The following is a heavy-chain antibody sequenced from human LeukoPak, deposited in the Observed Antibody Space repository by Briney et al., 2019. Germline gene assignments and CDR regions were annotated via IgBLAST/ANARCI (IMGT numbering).Heavy chain of an antibody. J-gene: IGHJ4*02. CDR3: AKDRDPGTVTTWGYFDY. Sequence: PGGSLRLSCAASGFTFSSYAMSWVRQAPGKGLEWVSAISGSGGSTYYADSVKGRFTISRDNSKNTLYLQMNSLRAEDTAVYYCAKDRDPGTVTTWGYFDYWGQGTLVTVSS. D-gene: IGHD4-17*01. CDR2: ISGSGGST. CDR1: GFTFSSYA. V-gene: IGHV3-23*01.